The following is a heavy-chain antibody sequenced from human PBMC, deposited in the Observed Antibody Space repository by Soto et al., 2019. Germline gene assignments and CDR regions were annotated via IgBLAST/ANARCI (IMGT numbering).Heavy chain of an antibody. V-gene: IGHV1-69*10. CDR1: GYTFTSYA. CDR3: ARWLGSFYYFDY. CDR2: IIPILGIA. Sequence: GASVKVSCKASGYTFTSYAMHWVRQAPGQRLEWMGWIIPILGIANYAQKFQGRVTITADKSTSTAYMELSSLRSEDTAVYYCARWLGSFYYFDYWGQGTLVTVSS. D-gene: IGHD6-19*01. J-gene: IGHJ4*02.